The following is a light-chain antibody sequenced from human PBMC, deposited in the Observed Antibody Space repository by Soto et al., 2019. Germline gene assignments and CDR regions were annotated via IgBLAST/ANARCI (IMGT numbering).Light chain of an antibody. V-gene: IGKV3-20*01. J-gene: IGKJ1*01. CDR3: QHYGDSSWT. CDR2: GTS. CDR1: HSFSNTL. Sequence: EIVLTQSPGTLSLSPGERATLSCRADHSFSNTLLTWFQQKPGQAPRLLIFGTSNRAPGIPDRFSGSGSGTDFTLTISRLEPDDFAVYYCQHYGDSSWTFGQGTKVDI.